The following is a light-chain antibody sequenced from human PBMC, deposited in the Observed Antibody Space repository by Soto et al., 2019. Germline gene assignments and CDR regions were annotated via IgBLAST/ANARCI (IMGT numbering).Light chain of an antibody. Sequence: EVVLAQSPGTLSLSPGERATLSCRASQSVTSNYLAWYQQKLGQSPRLLIYGASSRATGIPARFSGSGSGTDFTLTINRLEPEDFAVYYCQQYGSLPWTCGQGTKVEIK. J-gene: IGKJ1*01. CDR3: QQYGSLPWT. CDR2: GAS. CDR1: QSVTSNY. V-gene: IGKV3-20*01.